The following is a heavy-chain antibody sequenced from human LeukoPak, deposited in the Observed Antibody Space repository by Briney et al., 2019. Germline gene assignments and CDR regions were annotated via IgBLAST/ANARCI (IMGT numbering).Heavy chain of an antibody. V-gene: IGHV1-18*01. CDR3: ARDNSVGDIAWWFDP. D-gene: IGHD3-16*02. CDR2: ISAYNGNT. CDR1: GYTFTSYG. Sequence: ASVKVSCKASGYTFTSYGISWLRQAPGQGLEWMGWISAYNGNTNYAQKLQVRVTMTTDTSTSTAYMELRSLRSEDTAVYYCARDNSVGDIAWWFDPWGQGTLVTVSS. J-gene: IGHJ5*02.